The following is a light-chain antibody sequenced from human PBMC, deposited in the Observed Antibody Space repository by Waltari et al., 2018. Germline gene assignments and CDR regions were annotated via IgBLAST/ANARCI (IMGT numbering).Light chain of an antibody. J-gene: IGKJ1*01. V-gene: IGKV3-20*01. Sequence: SCSASQSVGRTLAWYKQKPGQAPRLLIYGASNRATGIPDRFIGSGFGTEFSLTISGLEPEDSAVYYCQHYLRLPVAFGQGTKVEIE. CDR3: QHYLRLPVA. CDR1: QSVGRT. CDR2: GAS.